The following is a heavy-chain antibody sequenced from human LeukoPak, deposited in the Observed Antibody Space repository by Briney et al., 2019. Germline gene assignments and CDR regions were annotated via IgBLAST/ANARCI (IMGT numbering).Heavy chain of an antibody. CDR1: GFTLNDYA. J-gene: IGHJ5*02. CDR2: ISGDGDST. CDR3: AKGVRSGTYYNCFDP. D-gene: IGHD1-26*01. Sequence: GGSLRLSCVASGFTLNDYALHWVRQAPGKGLEWISLISGDGDSTYYADSVKGRFIISRDNSKNSLYLQMSSLRAEDTAVYCCAKGVRSGTYYNCFDPWGQGTLVTVSS. V-gene: IGHV3-43*02.